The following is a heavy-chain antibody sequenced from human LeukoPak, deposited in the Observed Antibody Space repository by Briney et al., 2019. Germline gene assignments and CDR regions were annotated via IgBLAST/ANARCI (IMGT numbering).Heavy chain of an antibody. J-gene: IGHJ4*02. V-gene: IGHV3-33*01. Sequence: GRSLRLSCAASGFTFSSYGMHWVRQAPGKGLEWVAVIWYDGSNKYYADSAKGRFTISRDNSKNTLYLQMNSLRAEDTAVYYCARDRGGSSGWCTFNYWGQGTLVTVSS. CDR1: GFTFSSYG. CDR2: IWYDGSNK. D-gene: IGHD6-19*01. CDR3: ARDRGGSSGWCTFNY.